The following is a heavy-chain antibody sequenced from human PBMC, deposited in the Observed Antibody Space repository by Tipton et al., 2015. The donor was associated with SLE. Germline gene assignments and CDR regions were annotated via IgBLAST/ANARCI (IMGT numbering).Heavy chain of an antibody. V-gene: IGHV4-34*01. D-gene: IGHD5-12*01. Sequence: TLSLTCAVYGGSFSGYYWSWIRQPPGKGLEWIGEINHSGSTNYNPSLKSRVTISVDTSKNQFSLKLISMAGADTAVYYCARAGGYDYYYSGMDVWGQGTTVTVSS. CDR1: GGSFSGYY. J-gene: IGHJ6*02. CDR3: ARAGGYDYYYSGMDV. CDR2: INHSGST.